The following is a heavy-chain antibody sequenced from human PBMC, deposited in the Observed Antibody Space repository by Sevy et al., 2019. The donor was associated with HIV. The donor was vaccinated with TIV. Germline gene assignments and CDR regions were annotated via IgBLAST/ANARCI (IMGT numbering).Heavy chain of an antibody. V-gene: IGHV3-11*01. Sequence: GGSLRLSCAASGFIFSDYYMSWIRQTPGKGLEWVSYITSSGNTKYFADSVKGRFTISRDKAKNSLYLQMNSLRAEDTAVYYCARVLRPYSDYDRGGYFYYWGQGTLVTVSS. CDR3: ARVLRPYSDYDRGGYFYY. CDR2: ITSSGNTK. CDR1: GFIFSDYY. D-gene: IGHD5-12*01. J-gene: IGHJ4*02.